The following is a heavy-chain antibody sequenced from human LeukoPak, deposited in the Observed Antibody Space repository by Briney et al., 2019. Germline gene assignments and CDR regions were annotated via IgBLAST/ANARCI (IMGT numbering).Heavy chain of an antibody. Sequence: GGSLRLSCAASGFTFSSYAMHWVRQAPGKGLEWVAVISYDGSNKYYADSVKGRFTISRDNSKNTLYLQMNSLRAEDTAVYYCARGGAYSSGWPGTSDIWGQGTMVTVSS. CDR3: ARGGAYSSGWPGTSDI. J-gene: IGHJ3*02. CDR2: ISYDGSNK. D-gene: IGHD6-19*01. CDR1: GFTFSSYA. V-gene: IGHV3-30*14.